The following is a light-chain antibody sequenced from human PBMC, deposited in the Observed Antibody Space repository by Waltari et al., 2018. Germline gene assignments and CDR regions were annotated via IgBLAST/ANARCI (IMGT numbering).Light chain of an antibody. CDR1: SSNIGSNT. Sequence: QSVLTQPPSASGTPGQRVTISCSGSSSNIGSNTVNWYQQLPRTAPNLLIYYNDKRPSWFPDRFSGSKSGTSASLAISGLQSEDEADYYCAALDDSLSGVLFGGGTKLTVL. CDR2: YND. J-gene: IGLJ2*01. CDR3: AALDDSLSGVL. V-gene: IGLV1-44*01.